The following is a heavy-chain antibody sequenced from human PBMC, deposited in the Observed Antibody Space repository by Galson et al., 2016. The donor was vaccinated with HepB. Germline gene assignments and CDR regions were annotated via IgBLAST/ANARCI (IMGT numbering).Heavy chain of an antibody. CDR2: INRRNTYT. V-gene: IGHV3-11*06. D-gene: IGHD3-16*01. CDR1: GFIFSDYY. CDR3: ARGIPQTYYFDY. J-gene: IGHJ4*02. Sequence: SLRLSCAASGFIFSDYYMSWIRQAPGKGLEWVSHINRRNTYTNYAASVKGRFTISGDNAKNSLYLQMNSLGAEDTAVYYCARGIPQTYYFDYWGQGSLVTVSS.